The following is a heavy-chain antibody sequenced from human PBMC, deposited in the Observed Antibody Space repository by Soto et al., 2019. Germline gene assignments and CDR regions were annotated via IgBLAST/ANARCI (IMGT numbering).Heavy chain of an antibody. CDR1: GYTFTSYG. J-gene: IGHJ4*02. V-gene: IGHV1-18*01. CDR2: ISAYNGNT. D-gene: IGHD3-22*01. CDR3: ARELRFGRYYDSSGYYYEDY. Sequence: QVQLVQSGAEVKKPAASVKVSCKASGYTFTSYGISWVRQAPGQGLEWMGWISAYNGNTNYAQKLQGRVTMTTDTSTSTAYMELRSLRSDDTAVYYCARELRFGRYYDSSGYYYEDYWGQGTLVTVSS.